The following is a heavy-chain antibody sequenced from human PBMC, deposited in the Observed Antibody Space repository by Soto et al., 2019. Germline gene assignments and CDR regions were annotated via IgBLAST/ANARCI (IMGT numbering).Heavy chain of an antibody. V-gene: IGHV3-23*01. CDR1: GFMFVNYA. J-gene: IGHJ4*02. D-gene: IGHD3-22*01. CDR3: AKGRYFDSSGGCANY. CDR2: ISGSGHAT. Sequence: KLLESGGGSVPPGASARLSCLTSGFMFVNYAMSWVRQSPARGLEWVAAISGSGHATYYTQSVRGRFTISRDKSNKTVFLQMNNLKTEDTAIYYCAKGRYFDSSGGCANYWGLGTLVTVSS.